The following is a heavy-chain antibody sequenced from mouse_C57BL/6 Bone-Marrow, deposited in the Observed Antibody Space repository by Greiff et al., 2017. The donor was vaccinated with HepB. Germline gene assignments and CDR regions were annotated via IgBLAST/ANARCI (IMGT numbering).Heavy chain of an antibody. V-gene: IGHV1-72*01. D-gene: IGHD1-1*01. Sequence: QVQLKQPGAELVKPGASVKLSCKASGYTFTSYWMHWVKQRPGRGLEWIGRIDPNSGGTKYNEKFKSKATLTVDKPSSTAYMQLSSLTSEDSAVYYCAGMDYGSSYEGAMDYWGQGTSVTVSS. CDR2: IDPNSGGT. CDR1: GYTFTSYW. CDR3: AGMDYGSSYEGAMDY. J-gene: IGHJ4*01.